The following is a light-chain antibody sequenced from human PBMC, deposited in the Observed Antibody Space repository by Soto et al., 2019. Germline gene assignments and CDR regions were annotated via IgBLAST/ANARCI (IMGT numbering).Light chain of an antibody. CDR1: SIDLGGYNY. CDR2: DVS. CDR3: SSYTSSSTQ. Sequence: QSALTQPASVSGSSGQTITISCTGTSIDLGGYNYVSWYQQHPGKAPKLMIYDVSHRPSGVSNRFSGSKSGNTASLTISGLQAEDEADYYCSSYTSSSTQFGGGTKLTVL. J-gene: IGLJ2*01. V-gene: IGLV2-14*03.